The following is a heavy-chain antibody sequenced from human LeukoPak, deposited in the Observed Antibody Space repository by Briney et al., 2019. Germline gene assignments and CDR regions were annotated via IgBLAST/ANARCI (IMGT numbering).Heavy chain of an antibody. V-gene: IGHV1-18*01. CDR1: GYTFTSYG. CDR2: MSAYNGNT. J-gene: IGHJ3*02. CDR3: ARGLWFGELLESGAFDI. D-gene: IGHD3-10*01. Sequence: ASVKVSCKPSGYTFTSYGISWVRQAPGQGLEWMGWMSAYNGNTNYAQKVQGRVTMTTDTSTSTAYMELRSLRSDDTAVYYYARGLWFGELLESGAFDIWGQGTMVTVSS.